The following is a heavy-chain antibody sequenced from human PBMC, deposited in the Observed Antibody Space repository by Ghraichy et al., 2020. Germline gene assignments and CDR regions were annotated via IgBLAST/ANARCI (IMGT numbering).Heavy chain of an antibody. CDR1: GGSISSYY. CDR3: ARALGSGYPLDY. Sequence: SETLSLTCTVSGGSISSYYWSWIRQPPGKGLEWIGYIYYSGSTNYNPSLKSRVTISVDTSKNQFSLKLSSVTAADTAGYYCARALGSGYPLDYWGQGTLVTVSS. J-gene: IGHJ4*02. V-gene: IGHV4-59*01. D-gene: IGHD5-12*01. CDR2: IYYSGST.